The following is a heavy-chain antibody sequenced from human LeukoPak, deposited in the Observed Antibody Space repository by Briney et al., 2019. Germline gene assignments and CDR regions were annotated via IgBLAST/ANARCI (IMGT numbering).Heavy chain of an antibody. CDR2: IYYSGNT. CDR3: ARDRVRGTITYAGFDP. CDR1: GGSITSGGYY. Sequence: SQTLSLTCTVSGGSITSGGYYWSWIRQLPGKGLEWIGYIYYSGNTYYNPSLKSRVTISIDTSKNQFSLKLSSVTAADMAVYYCARDRVRGTITYAGFDPWGQGTLVTVSS. J-gene: IGHJ5*02. V-gene: IGHV4-31*03. D-gene: IGHD3-10*01.